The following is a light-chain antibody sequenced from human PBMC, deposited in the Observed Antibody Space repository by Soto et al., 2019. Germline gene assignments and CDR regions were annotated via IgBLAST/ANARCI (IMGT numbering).Light chain of an antibody. Sequence: QSVLTQPPSVSAAPGQTVTISCSGSSSNIGSNYVSWYQQFPGTAPKLLIFDDYKRPSGIPDRFSGSKSDTSAILGITGLQTGDEADYYCATWDYSLSAVLFGGGTKVTVL. V-gene: IGLV1-51*01. CDR1: SSNIGSNY. CDR3: ATWDYSLSAVL. J-gene: IGLJ2*01. CDR2: DDY.